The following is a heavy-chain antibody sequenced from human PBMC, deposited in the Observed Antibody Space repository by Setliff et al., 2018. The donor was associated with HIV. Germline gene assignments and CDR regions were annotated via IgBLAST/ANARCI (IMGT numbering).Heavy chain of an antibody. J-gene: IGHJ3*02. Sequence: SLKISCAASGFTFDDNAMHWVRQAPGKGLEWVSGISWNSGSIGYADSVKGRFTISRDNAKNSLYLQMNSLRTEDMALYYCAKDRDSSGYWAGNAFDIWGQGTMVTVSS. D-gene: IGHD3-22*01. CDR3: AKDRDSSGYWAGNAFDI. CDR2: ISWNSGSI. CDR1: GFTFDDNA. V-gene: IGHV3-9*03.